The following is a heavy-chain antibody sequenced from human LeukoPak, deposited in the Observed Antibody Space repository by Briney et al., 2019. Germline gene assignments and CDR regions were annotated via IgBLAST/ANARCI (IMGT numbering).Heavy chain of an antibody. CDR2: IYYSGST. Sequence: PSQTLSLTCTVSGGSISSGEYYWSWIRQPPGKGLEWIGYIYYSGSTYYNPSLKSRVTISVDTSKNQFSLKLSSVTAADTAVYYCARAAGITMVRGVIDYWGQGTLVTVSS. V-gene: IGHV4-30-4*01. CDR3: ARAAGITMVRGVIDY. J-gene: IGHJ4*02. D-gene: IGHD3-10*01. CDR1: GGSISSGEYY.